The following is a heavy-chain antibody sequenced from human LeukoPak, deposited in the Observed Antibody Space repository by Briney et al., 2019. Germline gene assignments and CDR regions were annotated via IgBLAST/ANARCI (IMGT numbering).Heavy chain of an antibody. V-gene: IGHV1-2*02. D-gene: IGHD6-19*01. CDR1: GYTFTGYY. Sequence: ASVKVSCKASGYTFTGYYMHWVRQAPGQGLEWMGWINPNSGGTNYALKFQGRVTMTRDTSISTAYMELSRLRSDDTAVYYCARAGGLGQALYYMDVWGKGTTVTVSS. J-gene: IGHJ6*03. CDR2: INPNSGGT. CDR3: ARAGGLGQALYYMDV.